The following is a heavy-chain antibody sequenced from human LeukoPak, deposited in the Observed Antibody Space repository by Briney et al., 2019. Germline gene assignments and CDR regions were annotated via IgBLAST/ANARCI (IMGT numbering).Heavy chain of an antibody. J-gene: IGHJ4*02. CDR2: INPSGGST. CDR1: GYTYTSYA. Sequence: ASVKVSCKASGYTYTSYAMHWVRQAPGQGLEWMGIINPSGGSTSYAQKFQGRVTMTRDTSTSTVYMELSSLRSEDTAVYYCARGQSTDFWSGYYTPPFDYWGQGTLVTVSS. CDR3: ARGQSTDFWSGYYTPPFDY. V-gene: IGHV1-46*01. D-gene: IGHD3-3*01.